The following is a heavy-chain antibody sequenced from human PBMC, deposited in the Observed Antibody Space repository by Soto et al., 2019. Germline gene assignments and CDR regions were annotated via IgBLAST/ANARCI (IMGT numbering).Heavy chain of an antibody. CDR3: ARWGIAVDYYYYGMDV. CDR2: IYPGDSDT. J-gene: IGHJ6*02. CDR1: GYSFTSYW. V-gene: IGHV5-51*01. Sequence: GESLKISCKGSGYSFTSYWIGWVRQMPGKGLEWMGIIYPGDSDTRYSPSFQGQVTISADKSISTAYLQWSSLKASDTAMYYCARWGIAVDYYYYGMDVWGQGTTVTVSS. D-gene: IGHD6-19*01.